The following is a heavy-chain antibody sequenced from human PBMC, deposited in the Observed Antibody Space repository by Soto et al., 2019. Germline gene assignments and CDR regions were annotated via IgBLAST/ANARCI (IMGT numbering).Heavy chain of an antibody. Sequence: GGSLRLSCAASGFTFSRYGMHWVRQAPGKGLEWVAVIWYDGSNKYYADSVKGRFTISRDNSKNTLYLQMNSLRAEDTAVYYCARDPGYSYGYYFDYWGQGTLVTVSS. D-gene: IGHD5-18*01. V-gene: IGHV3-33*08. CDR3: ARDPGYSYGYYFDY. J-gene: IGHJ4*02. CDR2: IWYDGSNK. CDR1: GFTFSRYG.